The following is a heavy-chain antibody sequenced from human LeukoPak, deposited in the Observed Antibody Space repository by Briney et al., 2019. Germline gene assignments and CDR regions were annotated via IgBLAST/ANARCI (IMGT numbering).Heavy chain of an antibody. V-gene: IGHV3-74*01. J-gene: IGHJ4*02. CDR2: INSDGSST. D-gene: IGHD6-6*01. CDR1: GFPFRSYW. Sequence: GSLRLSFAASGFPFRSYWMHWVRPAPGKGVVWVSRINSDGSSTSYADSVKGRFTISRDNAKNTLYLQMNSLRAEDTAVYYCAREPYSSSIGWGQGTLVTVSS. CDR3: AREPYSSSIG.